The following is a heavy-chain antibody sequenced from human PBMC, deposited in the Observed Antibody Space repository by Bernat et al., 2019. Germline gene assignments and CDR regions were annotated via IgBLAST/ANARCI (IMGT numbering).Heavy chain of an antibody. J-gene: IGHJ5*02. D-gene: IGHD6-19*01. V-gene: IGHV3-30*02. CDR3: VMGWHDDA. CDR1: GFTFTSYA. CDR2: ISSDGANK. Sequence: QVQLVESGGGVVQPGGSLRLSCAASGFTFTSYAMHWVRQAPGKGLEWVAFISSDGANKNNADSVKGRFTVSRDNSNNTLYLQMNSLRPEDTALYYCVMGWHDDAWGRGTLVTVSS.